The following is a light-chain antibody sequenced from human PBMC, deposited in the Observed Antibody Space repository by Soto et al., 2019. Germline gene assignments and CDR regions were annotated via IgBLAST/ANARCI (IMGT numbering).Light chain of an antibody. CDR1: QSVSSSY. CDR3: QQYGSSPECT. CDR2: GAS. Sequence: EIVLTQSPGTLSLYPGQRATLSCRASQSVSSSYLACYQQKPGQAPRLLIYGASSRSTGIPDRFSGSGSGTDFTRTISRLEREDFSVDYCQQYGSSPECTFGQGTKLEIK. V-gene: IGKV3-20*01. J-gene: IGKJ2*02.